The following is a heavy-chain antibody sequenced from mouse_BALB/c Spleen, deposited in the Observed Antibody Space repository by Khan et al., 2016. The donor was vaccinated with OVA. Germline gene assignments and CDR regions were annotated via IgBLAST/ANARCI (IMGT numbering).Heavy chain of an antibody. CDR3: TRLAYYYDSEGFAY. CDR2: VSTGGSYT. Sequence: DVMLVESGGDLVKPGGSLKLSCAASGFTFSTYGMSWVRQTPDKRLEWVATVSTGGSYTYYPDSVKGRFTISRDNAKNTLYLQMSGRKSEDTAMFYCTRLAYYYDSEGFAYWGQGTLGTVSA. CDR1: GFTFSTYG. V-gene: IGHV5-6*02. J-gene: IGHJ3*01. D-gene: IGHD1-1*01.